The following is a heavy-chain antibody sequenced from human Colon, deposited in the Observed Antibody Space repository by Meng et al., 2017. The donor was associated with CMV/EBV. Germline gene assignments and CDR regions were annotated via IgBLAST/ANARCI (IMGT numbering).Heavy chain of an antibody. V-gene: IGHV1-8*01. CDR3: AVIVPATDYSYGTDV. CDR2: MNPNSGET. CDR1: GYPFINNN. D-gene: IGHD3-16*02. J-gene: IGHJ6*02. Sequence: ASVKVSCKASGYPFINNNFNWVRQATGQGLEWMGWMNPNSGETGFAQKFQGRITMTRDTSISTAYLELSNLKSEDTALYFCAVIVPATDYSYGTDVWGQGTTVTVSS.